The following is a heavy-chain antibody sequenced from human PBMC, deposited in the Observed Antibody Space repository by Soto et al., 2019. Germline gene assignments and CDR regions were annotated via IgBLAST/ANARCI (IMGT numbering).Heavy chain of an antibody. J-gene: IGHJ6*02. CDR3: ARAGRVWCGDREIAGHYYYYGMDV. Sequence: SETLSLTCAVYGGSFSGYYWSWIRQPPGKGLEWIGEINHSGSTNYNPSLKSRVTISVDTSKNQFSLKLSSVTAADTAVYYCARAGRVWCGDREIAGHYYYYGMDVWGQGTTVTVSS. CDR1: GGSFSGYY. V-gene: IGHV4-34*01. D-gene: IGHD3-10*01. CDR2: INHSGST.